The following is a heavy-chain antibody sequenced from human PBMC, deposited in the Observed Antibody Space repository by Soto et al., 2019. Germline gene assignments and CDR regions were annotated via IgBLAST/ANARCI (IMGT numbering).Heavy chain of an antibody. CDR1: GGTFSSYA. J-gene: IGHJ6*02. CDR2: IIPIFGTA. D-gene: IGHD6-13*01. Sequence: QVQLVQSGAEVKKPGSSVKVSCKASGGTFSSYAISWVRQAPGQGLEWMGGIIPIFGTANYAQKFQGRVTISADEFTSTAYMELSSLRSEDTAVYYCARGSPAARGHYYYYGMDVWGQGTTVTVSS. CDR3: ARGSPAARGHYYYYGMDV. V-gene: IGHV1-69*01.